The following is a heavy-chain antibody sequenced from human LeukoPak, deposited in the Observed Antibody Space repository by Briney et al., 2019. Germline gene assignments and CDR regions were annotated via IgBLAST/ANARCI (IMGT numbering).Heavy chain of an antibody. CDR1: GGTFSSYA. Sequence: GASVKVSCKASGGTFSSYAISWVRQAPGQGLEWMGGIIPIFGTANYAQKFQGRVTITTDESTSTAYMELSSLRSEDTAVYYCARGSRVGRSRAHFDYWGQGTLVTVSS. CDR2: IIPIFGTA. V-gene: IGHV1-69*05. CDR3: ARGSRVGRSRAHFDY. D-gene: IGHD1-26*01. J-gene: IGHJ4*02.